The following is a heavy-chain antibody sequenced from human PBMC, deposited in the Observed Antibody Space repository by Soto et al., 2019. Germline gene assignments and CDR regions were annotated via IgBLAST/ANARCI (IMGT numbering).Heavy chain of an antibody. D-gene: IGHD2-15*01. CDR3: AKDRQGYCRDDCPFDY. CDR2: ISYDGSLQ. Sequence: PGGSLRLSCAPSGFTFSSYVMNWVRQAPGKGLEWVAVISYDGSLQYYADSVKDRFTISRDNSQNTLYLQMSSLRTEDTAVYYCAKDRQGYCRDDCPFDYWGQGTLVTVSS. CDR1: GFTFSSYV. V-gene: IGHV3-30*18. J-gene: IGHJ4*02.